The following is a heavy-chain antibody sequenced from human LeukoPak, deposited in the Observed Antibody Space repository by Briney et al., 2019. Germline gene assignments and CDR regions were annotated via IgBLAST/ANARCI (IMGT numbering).Heavy chain of an antibody. CDR2: ISSNGGST. J-gene: IGHJ4*02. V-gene: IGHV3-64*01. D-gene: IGHD1-26*01. CDR1: GFTFSSYA. CDR3: ARVRGSYFFDL. Sequence: GGSLRLSCAASGFTFSSYAMYWVRQAPGKGLEYVSSISSNGGSTYYANSVKGRFTIPRDTSKNTLSLQMGSLRPADMAVYYCARVRGSYFFDLWGQGTLVTVSS.